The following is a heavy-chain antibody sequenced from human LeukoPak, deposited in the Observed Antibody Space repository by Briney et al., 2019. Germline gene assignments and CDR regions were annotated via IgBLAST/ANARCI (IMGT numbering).Heavy chain of an antibody. CDR3: XXXKSYSSSWYDLGDY. J-gene: IGHJ4*02. D-gene: IGHD6-13*01. CDR2: IYYSGST. V-gene: IGHV4-39*01. CDR1: GGSISSSSYY. Sequence: SETLSLTCTVSGGSISSSSYYWGRIRQPPGKGLEWIGSIYYSGSTYYNPSLKSRVTISVDTSKNQFSLKLSSVHAADRAVYXXXXXKSYSSSWYDLGDYWGQGTLVTVSS.